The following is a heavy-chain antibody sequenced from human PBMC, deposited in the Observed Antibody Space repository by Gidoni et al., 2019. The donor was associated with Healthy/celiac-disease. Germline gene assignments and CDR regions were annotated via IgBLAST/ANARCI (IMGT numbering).Heavy chain of an antibody. CDR1: GYTFTGYY. CDR3: ARDFDYYDSSGYYSDY. J-gene: IGHJ4*02. CDR2: INHNSGGT. V-gene: IGHV1-2*02. D-gene: IGHD3-22*01. Sequence: QVQLVQSGAEVTTPGASVQVSCKASGYTFTGYYMHWVRQAPGQGLEWMGWINHNSGGTNYAQKFQGRVTMTRDTSISKAYMELSRMRSDDTAVYYCARDFDYYDSSGYYSDYWGQGTLVTVSS.